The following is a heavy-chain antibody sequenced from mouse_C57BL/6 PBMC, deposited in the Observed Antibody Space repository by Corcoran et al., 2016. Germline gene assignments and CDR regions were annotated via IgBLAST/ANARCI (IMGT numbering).Heavy chain of an antibody. J-gene: IGHJ3*01. CDR2: ILPGSGST. CDR3: ARKGNFLAY. Sequence: QVQLQQSGAELMKPGASVKLSCKATGYTFTGYWIEWVKQRPGHGLEWIGEILPGSGSTNHNEKFKGKATFTADTSSNTAYMQLSSLTTEDSSIYYCARKGNFLAYWGQGTLVTVSA. V-gene: IGHV1-9*01. CDR1: GYTFTGYW.